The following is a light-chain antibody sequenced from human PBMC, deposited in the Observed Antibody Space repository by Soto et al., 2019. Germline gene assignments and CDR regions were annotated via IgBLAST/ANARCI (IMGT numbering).Light chain of an antibody. CDR2: GAS. CDR1: QSVSSK. J-gene: IGKJ2*01. V-gene: IGKV3-15*01. Sequence: EIVMTQSPVTLSVSPGERATLSCRASQSVSSKLAWYQQKPGQAPRLLIYGASTRATGIPARLSGSGSGTEFTLSISSLQSEDFAVYYCQQYNIWPQTFGQGTKLEIK. CDR3: QQYNIWPQT.